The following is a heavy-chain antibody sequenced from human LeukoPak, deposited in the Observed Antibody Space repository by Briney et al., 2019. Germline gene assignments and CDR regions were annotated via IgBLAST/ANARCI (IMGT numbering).Heavy chain of an antibody. CDR3: AKENYYESSGYVDY. V-gene: IGHV3-30*18. D-gene: IGHD3-22*01. CDR1: GFTFSSYG. Sequence: PGGSLRLSCVASGFTFSSYGMHWVRQAPGKGLEWVVVISNDGSNKHYADSVKGRFTISRDNSKNTLYLQMNSLRAEDTAVYYCAKENYYESSGYVDYCGQGTLVTVSS. CDR2: ISNDGSNK. J-gene: IGHJ4*02.